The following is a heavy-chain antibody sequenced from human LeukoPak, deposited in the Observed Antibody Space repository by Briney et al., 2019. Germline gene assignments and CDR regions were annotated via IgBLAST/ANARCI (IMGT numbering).Heavy chain of an antibody. Sequence: GRSLRLSGAPSGFTFDDNAMRWGRHPPGKGLEWVSLIRGDALITKFADSVKCRFTFSRDNSNTPFYLDMNRLTTHDTALYFCANGTGITAGLDSWGQGTLVIVSS. CDR3: ANGTGITAGLDS. CDR1: GFTFDDNA. D-gene: IGHD3-10*01. CDR2: IRGDALIT. J-gene: IGHJ4*02. V-gene: IGHV3-43*02.